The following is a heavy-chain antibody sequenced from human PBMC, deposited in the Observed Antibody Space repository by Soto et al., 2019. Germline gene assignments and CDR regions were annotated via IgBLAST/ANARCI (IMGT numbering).Heavy chain of an antibody. V-gene: IGHV3-21*01. Sequence: PGGSLRLSCAASGFTFSSYSMNWVRQAPGKGLEWVSSISSSSSYIYYADSVKGRFTISRDNAKNSLYLQMNSLRAEDTAVYYCARDDPATIYYYYCMDAWGKGTTVTVSS. CDR1: GFTFSSYS. CDR3: ARDDPATIYYYYCMDA. J-gene: IGHJ6*03. D-gene: IGHD5-12*01. CDR2: ISSSSSYI.